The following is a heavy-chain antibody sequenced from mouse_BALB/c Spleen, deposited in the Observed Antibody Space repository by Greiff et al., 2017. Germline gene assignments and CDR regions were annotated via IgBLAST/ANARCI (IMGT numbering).Heavy chain of an antibody. J-gene: IGHJ4*01. D-gene: IGHD1-3*01. Sequence: EVQLQQSGPELVKPGASVKISCKASGYSFTGYYMHWVKQSHVKSLEWIGRINPYNGATSYNQNFKDKASLTVDKSSSTAYMELHSLTSEDSAVYYCARSGNSYYYAMDYWGQGTSVTVSS. V-gene: IGHV1-31*01. CDR1: GYSFTGYY. CDR3: ARSGNSYYYAMDY. CDR2: INPYNGAT.